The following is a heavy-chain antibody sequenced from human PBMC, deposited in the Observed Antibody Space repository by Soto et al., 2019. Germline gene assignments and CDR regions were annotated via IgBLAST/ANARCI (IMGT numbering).Heavy chain of an antibody. D-gene: IGHD6-13*01. CDR2: IKATNGDT. CDR1: GYTFTSYG. V-gene: IGHV1-3*01. CDR3: VRRHLSATGIDWFDP. J-gene: IGHJ5*02. Sequence: QVQLVQSGTEVKKPGASVKVSCKASGYTFTSYGIHWVRQAPGQRLEWMGWIKATNGDTKYSPNFQGRVTSTRDTSASTAYMERGSLRAEETAVYYCVRRHLSATGIDWFDPWGQGTLVTVSS.